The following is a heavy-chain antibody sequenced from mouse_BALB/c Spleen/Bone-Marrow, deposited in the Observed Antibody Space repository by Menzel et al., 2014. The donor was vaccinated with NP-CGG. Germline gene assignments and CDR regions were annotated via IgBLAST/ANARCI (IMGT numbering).Heavy chain of an antibody. V-gene: IGHV14-3*02. CDR2: IDPANGNT. CDR1: GFNIKDTY. CDR3: ARYNYGSSQFAY. Sequence: VQLQQSGAELVKPGASVKLSCTASGFNIKDTYMHWVTKRPEQGQEWIGRIDPANGNTKYDPKFQGKATITADTSSNTAYLQLSSLTSEDTAVYYCARYNYGSSQFAYWGQGTLVTVSA. D-gene: IGHD1-1*01. J-gene: IGHJ3*01.